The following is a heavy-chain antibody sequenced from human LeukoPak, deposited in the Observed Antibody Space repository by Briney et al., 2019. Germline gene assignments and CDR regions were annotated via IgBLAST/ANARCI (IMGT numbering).Heavy chain of an antibody. Sequence: NPSETLSLTCTVSGGSISGYYWSWIRQPPGKGLEWIGYIYYSGTTNYNPSLKSRVTISVDTSKNQFSLKLSSVTAADTAVYYCARGVYIAAAQYAYWGQGTLVTVSS. J-gene: IGHJ4*02. D-gene: IGHD6-13*01. V-gene: IGHV4-59*01. CDR1: GGSISGYY. CDR3: ARGVYIAAAQYAY. CDR2: IYYSGTT.